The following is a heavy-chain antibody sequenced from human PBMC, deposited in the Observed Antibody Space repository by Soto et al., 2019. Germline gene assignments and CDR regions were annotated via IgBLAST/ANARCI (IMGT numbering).Heavy chain of an antibody. J-gene: IGHJ2*01. CDR2: IRQEGSEK. Sequence: VQLVESGGGLVQPGGSQSLSCAVSGLTFKNYWLSWVGRAPGKGLEWLANIRQEGSEKYYVDSVKGRFTISRDNAKNSLYLQMNSLRAEDTAVYYCAREGVAVAGWYFDLWGRGTLVTVSS. V-gene: IGHV3-7*05. CDR3: AREGVAVAGWYFDL. CDR1: GLTFKNYW. D-gene: IGHD6-19*01.